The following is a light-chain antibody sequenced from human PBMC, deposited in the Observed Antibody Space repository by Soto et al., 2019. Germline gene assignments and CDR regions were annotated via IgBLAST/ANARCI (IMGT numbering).Light chain of an antibody. J-gene: IGKJ3*01. V-gene: IGKV1-33*01. CDR2: DAF. Sequence: DIQMTQSPSSLSASVGDRVTITCQASHDISNCLNWYQQKPGKAPKLLIYDAFNSETGVPSRFSGSGSGTDFTFTISSLQPEDIATYYCQQYVNLPLTFGPGAKVDIK. CDR3: QQYVNLPLT. CDR1: HDISNC.